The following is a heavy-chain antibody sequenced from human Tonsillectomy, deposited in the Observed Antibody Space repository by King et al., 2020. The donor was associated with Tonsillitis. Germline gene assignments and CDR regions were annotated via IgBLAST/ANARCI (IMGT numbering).Heavy chain of an antibody. CDR2: IYYSGST. Sequence: VQLQESGPGLVKPSQTLSLTCIVSGGSISSDDYYWSWIRQHPGKGLEWIGYIYYSGSTYYNPSLKSLVTMSVDTSKNHFSLKLHSVTAADTAVYYCARFGPDSSGDYGWVDPWGQGTLVTVSS. D-gene: IGHD3-22*01. CDR3: ARFGPDSSGDYGWVDP. CDR1: GGSISSDDYY. V-gene: IGHV4-31*01. J-gene: IGHJ5*02.